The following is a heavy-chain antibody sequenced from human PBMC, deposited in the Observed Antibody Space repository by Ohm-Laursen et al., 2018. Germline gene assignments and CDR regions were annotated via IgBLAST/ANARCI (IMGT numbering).Heavy chain of an antibody. Sequence: SLRLSCAASGFTFDDYAMHWVRQAPGKGLEWVSGISWNSGSIGYADSVKGRFTISRDNAKNSLYLQMNSLRAEDTALYYCAKDMVVTRWGSGVAGLDYWGQGTLVTVSS. CDR1: GFTFDDYA. CDR3: AKDMVVTRWGSGVAGLDY. CDR2: ISWNSGSI. J-gene: IGHJ4*02. V-gene: IGHV3-9*01. D-gene: IGHD6-19*01.